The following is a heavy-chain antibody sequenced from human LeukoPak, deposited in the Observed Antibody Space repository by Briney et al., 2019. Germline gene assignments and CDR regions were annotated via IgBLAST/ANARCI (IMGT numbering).Heavy chain of an antibody. J-gene: IGHJ1*01. D-gene: IGHD3-22*01. CDR3: ARRRYYDSTGYLD. V-gene: IGHV4-39*01. Sequence: SETLSLTCSVSGGSISSSSYYWGWIRQPPGKGLEWIGEIYYSGRAYYNSSLKSRLTISVDTSWNQFSLTLSYVTAADTGVYYWARRRYYDSTGYLDWGQDTLVSVST. CDR2: IYYSGRA. CDR1: GGSISSSSYY.